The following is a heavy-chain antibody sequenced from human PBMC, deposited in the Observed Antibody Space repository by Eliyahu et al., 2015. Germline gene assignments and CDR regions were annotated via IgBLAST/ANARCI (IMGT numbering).Heavy chain of an antibody. Sequence: QVQLQQWGAGLLKPSETLSLTCAVYGGSFSGYYWSWIRQPPGKGLEWIGEINHSGSTNYNPSLKSRVTISVDTSKNQFSLKLSSVTAADTAVYYCARAPRSRASITGTTIRWFDPWGQGTLVTVSS. V-gene: IGHV4-34*01. D-gene: IGHD1-7*01. CDR1: GGSFSGYY. J-gene: IGHJ5*02. CDR2: INHSGST. CDR3: ARAPRSRASITGTTIRWFDP.